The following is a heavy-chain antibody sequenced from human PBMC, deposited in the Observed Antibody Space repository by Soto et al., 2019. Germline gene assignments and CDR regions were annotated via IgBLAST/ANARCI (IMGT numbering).Heavy chain of an antibody. CDR3: VKGARYYDSSGYYYPRYFDY. J-gene: IGHJ4*02. CDR2: ISSNGGST. Sequence: GGSLRLSCSASGFTFSSYAMHWVRQAPGKGLEYVSAISSNGGSTYYADSVKGRFTISRDNSKNTLYLQMSSLRAEDTAVYYCVKGARYYDSSGYYYPRYFDYWGQGTLVTVSS. V-gene: IGHV3-64D*06. CDR1: GFTFSSYA. D-gene: IGHD3-22*01.